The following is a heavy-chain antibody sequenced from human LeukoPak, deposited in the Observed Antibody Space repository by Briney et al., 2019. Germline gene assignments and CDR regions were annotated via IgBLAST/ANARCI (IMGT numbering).Heavy chain of an antibody. Sequence: SETLSLTCTVSGGSISSGGYYWSWIRQHPGKGLEWIGYIYYSGSTYYNPSLKSRVTISVDTSKNQFSLKLSSVTAADTAVYYCARVEWELGYFQRWGQGTLVTVSS. CDR2: IYYSGST. V-gene: IGHV4-31*03. J-gene: IGHJ1*01. CDR3: ARVEWELGYFQR. CDR1: GGSISSGGYY. D-gene: IGHD1-26*01.